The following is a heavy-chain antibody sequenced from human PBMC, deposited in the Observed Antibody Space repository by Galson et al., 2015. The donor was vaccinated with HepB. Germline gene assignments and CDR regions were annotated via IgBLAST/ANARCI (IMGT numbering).Heavy chain of an antibody. J-gene: IGHJ6*04. CDR1: GFDFRQYG. V-gene: IGHV3-33*07. CDR3: ATERADGGMDV. Sequence: SLRLSCAASGFDFRQYGMDWVRQAPGKGLEWVAIVWFDGSQTHYANSLKGRFTISRENSKNILYLQMDSLRVADTAVYYCATERADGGMDVWGKGTTVIVSS. D-gene: IGHD3-16*01. CDR2: VWFDGSQT.